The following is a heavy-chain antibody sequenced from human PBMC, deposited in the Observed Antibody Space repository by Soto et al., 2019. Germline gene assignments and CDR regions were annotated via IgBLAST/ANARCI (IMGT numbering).Heavy chain of an antibody. CDR3: ARIQGVSSRGNYYYYGMDV. CDR1: GGSISSYY. V-gene: IGHV4-59*01. D-gene: IGHD2-8*01. CDR2: IYYSGST. J-gene: IGHJ6*02. Sequence: QVQLQESGPGLVKPSETLSLTCTVSGGSISSYYWSWIRQPPGKGLEWIGYIYYSGSTNYNPSLKSRVTISVDTSKNQISLKLSSVTAADTAVYYCARIQGVSSRGNYYYYGMDVWGQGTTVTVSS.